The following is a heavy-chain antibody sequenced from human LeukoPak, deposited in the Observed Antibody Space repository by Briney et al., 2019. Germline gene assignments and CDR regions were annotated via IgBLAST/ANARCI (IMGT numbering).Heavy chain of an antibody. V-gene: IGHV4-39*01. CDR2: IYYSGNT. D-gene: IGHD3-9*01. Sequence: PSETLSLTCNVSGGSISSDMYYWNWIRQPAGKGLEWIGSIYYSGNTYYNASLKSQVSISIDTSKNQFSLRLTSVTAADTAVYYCARGRLVGVVDYWGQGTLVTVSS. CDR3: ARGRLVGVVDY. J-gene: IGHJ4*02. CDR1: GGSISSDMYY.